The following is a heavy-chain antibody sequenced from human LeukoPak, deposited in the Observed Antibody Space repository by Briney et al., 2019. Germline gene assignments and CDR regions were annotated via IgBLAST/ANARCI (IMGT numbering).Heavy chain of an antibody. J-gene: IGHJ4*02. CDR1: GGSISSGDYY. Sequence: PSETLSLTCTVSGGSISSGDYYWSWLRHPPGKGLEWIGYIYYSGSTYYNPSLKSRVTISVDTSKNQFSLKLSSVTAADTAVYYCARGGSSWYLVEYWGQGTLVTVSS. CDR3: ARGGSSWYLVEY. V-gene: IGHV4-30-4*08. CDR2: IYYSGST. D-gene: IGHD6-13*01.